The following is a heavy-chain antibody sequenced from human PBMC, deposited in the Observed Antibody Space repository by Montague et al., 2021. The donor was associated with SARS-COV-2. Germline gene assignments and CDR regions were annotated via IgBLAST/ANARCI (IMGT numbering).Heavy chain of an antibody. V-gene: IGHV4-59*01. J-gene: IGHJ6*02. CDR2: IDYSGST. CDR1: GGSISTYY. D-gene: IGHD3-9*01. Sequence: SETLSLTCTVSGGSISTYYWNWIRQFPGNGLEWIGYIDYSGSTNYNPSLQSRVIISVDRSKIQFSLKLNSVTAADTAIYYCARLPYDNSYGMDVWGQGTTVTVSS. CDR3: ARLPYDNSYGMDV.